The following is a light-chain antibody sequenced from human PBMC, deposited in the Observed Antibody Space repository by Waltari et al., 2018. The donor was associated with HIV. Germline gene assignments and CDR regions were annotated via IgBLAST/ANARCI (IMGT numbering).Light chain of an antibody. Sequence: QSALTQPRSVSGSPGKSVTISCPGTSSDVGGYDSVSWYLQHPGKVPKLIIYEVIKRPSGVPDRFSGSKSGNTASLTISGLQTEDEADYFCCSYAGTYTYVLFGGGTKLTVL. CDR3: CSYAGTYTYVL. V-gene: IGLV2-11*01. CDR1: SSDVGGYDS. CDR2: EVI. J-gene: IGLJ3*02.